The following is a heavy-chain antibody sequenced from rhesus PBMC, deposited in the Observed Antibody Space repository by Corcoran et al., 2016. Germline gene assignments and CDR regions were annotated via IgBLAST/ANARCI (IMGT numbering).Heavy chain of an antibody. Sequence: QVQLQESGPGVVKHSETLSLTCAVSGGSISDSYRWSWIPQPPGKGREWIGYIYGSSTRTNYNPSLQIRVTISKDTSKNQFSLKLSSVTAAVTAVYYCARDGEYIGYWGQGVLVTVSS. CDR2: IYGSSTRT. J-gene: IGHJ4*01. CDR3: ARDGEYIGY. V-gene: IGHV4S10*01. CDR1: GGSISDSYR. D-gene: IGHD7-45*01.